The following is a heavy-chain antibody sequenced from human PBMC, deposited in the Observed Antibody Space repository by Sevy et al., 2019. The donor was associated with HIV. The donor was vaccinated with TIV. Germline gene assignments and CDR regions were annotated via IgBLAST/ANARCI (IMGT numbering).Heavy chain of an antibody. V-gene: IGHV3-23*01. CDR3: AKDGAVAPSDY. CDR2: ISGSGGST. Sequence: GGSLRLSCAASGFPLRNYAMSWVRQPPGKGLEWVSSISGSGGSTYYADSVKGPFTITRDNFQNTLDLEMNSLRDEATAVYYCAKDGAVAPSDYWGQGTLVTVSS. J-gene: IGHJ4*02. CDR1: GFPLRNYA. D-gene: IGHD6-19*01.